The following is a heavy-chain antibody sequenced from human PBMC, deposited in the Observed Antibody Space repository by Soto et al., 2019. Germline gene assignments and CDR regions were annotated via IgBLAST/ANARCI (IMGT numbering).Heavy chain of an antibody. CDR1: GGTFSSYA. CDR2: IIPIFGTA. V-gene: IGHV1-69*13. CDR3: ASHHSSGWSIPFDY. J-gene: IGHJ4*02. D-gene: IGHD6-19*01. Sequence: SVKVSCKASGGTFSSYAISWVRQAPGQGLEWMGGIIPIFGTANYAQKFQGRVTITADESTSTAYMELSSLRSEDTAVYYCASHHSSGWSIPFDYWGQGTLVTVSS.